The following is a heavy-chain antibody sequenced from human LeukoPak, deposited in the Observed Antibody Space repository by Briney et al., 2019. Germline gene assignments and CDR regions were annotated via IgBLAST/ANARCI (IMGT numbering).Heavy chain of an antibody. CDR1: GYTFTGYY. V-gene: IGHV1-2*02. CDR3: ARCSFLEWGVGGASQYYFDY. D-gene: IGHD3-3*01. J-gene: IGHJ4*02. CDR2: INPNSGGT. Sequence: ASVKVSCKASGYTFTGYYMHWVRQAPGQGLEWMGWINPNSGGTNYAQKFQGRVTITADESTSTAYMELSSLRSEDTAVYYCARCSFLEWGVGGASQYYFDYWGQGTLVTVSS.